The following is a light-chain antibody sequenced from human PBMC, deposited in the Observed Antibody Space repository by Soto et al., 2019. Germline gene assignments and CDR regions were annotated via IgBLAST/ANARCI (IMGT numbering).Light chain of an antibody. J-gene: IGKJ2*01. CDR3: QHYGTSRYT. CDR2: GAS. V-gene: IGKV3-20*01. CDR1: QIISSTY. Sequence: DIVLTQSPGTLSLSPGERATLSCRASQIISSTYLGWYQQKPGQAPRLLIYGASSRATGITDRFSGSGSGTDFTLTISRREPEDFAVYYCQHYGTSRYTFGQGTKLEIK.